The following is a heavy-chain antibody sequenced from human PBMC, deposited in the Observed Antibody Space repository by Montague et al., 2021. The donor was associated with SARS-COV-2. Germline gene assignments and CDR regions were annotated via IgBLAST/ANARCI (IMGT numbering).Heavy chain of an antibody. V-gene: IGHV3-74*01. J-gene: IGHJ4*02. D-gene: IGHD4-17*01. CDR3: ARDRGTQYGDFPYDY. Sequence: SLRLSCPASGLTFSSYWMHWVRQAPGKGLVWVSRINSDGSSTSYADSVKGRFTISRDNAKNTLYLQMNSLRAEDTAVYYCARDRGTQYGDFPYDYWGQGTLVTVSS. CDR2: INSDGSST. CDR1: GLTFSSYW.